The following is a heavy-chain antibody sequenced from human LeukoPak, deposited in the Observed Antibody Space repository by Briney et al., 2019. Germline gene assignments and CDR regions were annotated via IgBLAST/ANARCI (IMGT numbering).Heavy chain of an antibody. CDR2: ISGSGGST. Sequence: PGGSLRLSCAASGFTFSSYAMSWVRQAPGKGLEWVSAISGSGGSTYYADSVKGRFTISRDNSKNTLYLQMISLKTEDTAVYYCTTGYSYGLFDYWGQGTLVTVSS. CDR1: GFTFSSYA. J-gene: IGHJ4*02. CDR3: TTGYSYGLFDY. D-gene: IGHD5-18*01. V-gene: IGHV3-23*01.